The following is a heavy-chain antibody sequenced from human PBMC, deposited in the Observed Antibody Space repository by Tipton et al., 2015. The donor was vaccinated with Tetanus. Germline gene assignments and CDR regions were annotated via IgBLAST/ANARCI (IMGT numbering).Heavy chain of an antibody. CDR3: ARAPYNSPGKFYFDS. V-gene: IGHV4-30-2*01. J-gene: IGHJ4*02. D-gene: IGHD1-1*01. CDR2: TYHTGGT. Sequence: TLSLTCAVSGVSIRNGGFSWNWIRQPPGKGLEWIGYTYHTGGTYLNPSLKSRVTISVDRSNDQFSLHLTSVTAADTALYFCARAPYNSPGKFYFDSGGQGILVTVSS. CDR1: GVSIRNGGFS.